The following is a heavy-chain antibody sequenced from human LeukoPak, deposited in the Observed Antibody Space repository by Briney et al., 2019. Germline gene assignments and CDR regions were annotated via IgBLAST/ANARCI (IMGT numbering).Heavy chain of an antibody. D-gene: IGHD2-2*01. CDR2: IDHSGST. CDR3: ARVGDCSSTSCYFGWFDP. V-gene: IGHV4-34*01. Sequence: PSETLSLTCAVYGGSFSGYYWSWIRQPPGKGLEWIGEIDHSGSTNYNPSLKSRVTISVDTSKNQFSLKLSSVTAADTAVYYCARVGDCSSTSCYFGWFDPWGQGTLVTVSS. CDR1: GGSFSGYY. J-gene: IGHJ5*02.